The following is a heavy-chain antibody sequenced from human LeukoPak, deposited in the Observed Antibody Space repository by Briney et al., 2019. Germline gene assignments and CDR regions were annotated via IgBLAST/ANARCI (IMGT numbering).Heavy chain of an antibody. CDR2: TYYRSKWYN. J-gene: IGHJ4*02. CDR3: ARASGHSYDMYYFDY. D-gene: IGHD5-18*01. Sequence: SQTLSLTCAISGDSVSSKSTAWNWIRQSPSRGLEWLGRTYYRSKWYNGYAVSVKSRITINPDTSKNQFSLQLNSVTPEDTAVYYCARASGHSYDMYYFDYWGQGTLVTVSS. V-gene: IGHV6-1*01. CDR1: GDSVSSKSTA.